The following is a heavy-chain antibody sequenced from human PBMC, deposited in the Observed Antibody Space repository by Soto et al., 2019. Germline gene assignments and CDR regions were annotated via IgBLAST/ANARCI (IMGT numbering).Heavy chain of an antibody. V-gene: IGHV3-23*01. Sequence: HPGGSLRLSCAASGFTFSSYAMSWVRQAPGKGLEWVSAISGSGGSTYYADSVKGRFTISRDNSKNTLYLQMNSLRAEDTAVYYCAKERAIQLWSSYGMDVWGQGTTVTVSS. J-gene: IGHJ6*02. CDR1: GFTFSSYA. CDR2: ISGSGGST. CDR3: AKERAIQLWSSYGMDV. D-gene: IGHD5-18*01.